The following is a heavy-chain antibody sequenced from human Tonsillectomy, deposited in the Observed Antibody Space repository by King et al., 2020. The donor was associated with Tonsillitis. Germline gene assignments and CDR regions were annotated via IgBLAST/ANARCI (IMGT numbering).Heavy chain of an antibody. J-gene: IGHJ4*02. Sequence: VQLVESGGGLVQPGRSLRLSCAASGFTFDNYAMHWVRQAPGKGLEWVSGISWNSGSIGYADSVRGRFTISRDNAKNSLYLQMHSLRAEDTVFYYCAKDLTPVLPSAFDYWGQGTLVTVSS. CDR1: GFTFDNYA. CDR2: ISWNSGSI. CDR3: AKDLTPVLPSAFDY. V-gene: IGHV3-9*01.